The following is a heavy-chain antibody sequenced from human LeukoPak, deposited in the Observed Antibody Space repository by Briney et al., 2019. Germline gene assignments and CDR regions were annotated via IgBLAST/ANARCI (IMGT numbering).Heavy chain of an antibody. V-gene: IGHV4-39*01. Sequence: SETLSLTCTVSGGSISSNRYYWGWIRQPPGKGLKWIGNIFYTGSTYYNPSLKSRVTISVHTSKNQFPLKLRSVTAADSAVYYCARLDKSGYYHIDYWGQGTLVSVSS. D-gene: IGHD3-22*01. J-gene: IGHJ4*02. CDR2: IFYTGST. CDR3: ARLDKSGYYHIDY. CDR1: GGSISSNRYY.